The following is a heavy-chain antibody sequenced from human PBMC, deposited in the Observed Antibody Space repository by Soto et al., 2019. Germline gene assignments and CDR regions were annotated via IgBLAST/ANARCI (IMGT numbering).Heavy chain of an antibody. J-gene: IGHJ6*02. CDR3: AKVGSSGWPYYYYGMDV. Sequence: GGSLRLSCAASGFTFDDYAMHWVRQAPGKGLEWVSGISWNSGSTGYADSVKGRFTISRDNAKNSLYLQMNSLRAEDTALYYCAKVGSSGWPYYYYGMDVWGQGTTVTVSS. CDR1: GFTFDDYA. V-gene: IGHV3-9*01. CDR2: ISWNSGST. D-gene: IGHD6-19*01.